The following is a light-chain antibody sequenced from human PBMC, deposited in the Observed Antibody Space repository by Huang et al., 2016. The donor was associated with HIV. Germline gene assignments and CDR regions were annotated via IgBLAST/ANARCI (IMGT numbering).Light chain of an antibody. Sequence: IVMTQSPATLSVSPGERATLSCRASQSVSSNVAWYQQKPGQAPRLLIHGAFTRATGIPASFSGRGSGTEFTLTISSLQSEDFAVYYCQQYNDWPIFTFGPGTKVDI. CDR1: QSVSSN. CDR2: GAF. V-gene: IGKV3-15*01. J-gene: IGKJ3*01. CDR3: QQYNDWPIFT.